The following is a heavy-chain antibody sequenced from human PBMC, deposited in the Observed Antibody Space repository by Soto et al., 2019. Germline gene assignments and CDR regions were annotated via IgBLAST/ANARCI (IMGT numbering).Heavy chain of an antibody. CDR1: GGTFSSYA. D-gene: IGHD4-4*01. CDR3: ARLDSNFYSYGMDV. J-gene: IGHJ6*02. Sequence: QVQLVQSGAEVKKPGSSVKVSCKASGGTFSSYAISWVRQAPGQGLEWMGGIIPIFGTANYAQKFQGRVTITADESTSTAYMELSSLRSEDTAVYYCARLDSNFYSYGMDVWGQGTTVTVSS. CDR2: IIPIFGTA. V-gene: IGHV1-69*12.